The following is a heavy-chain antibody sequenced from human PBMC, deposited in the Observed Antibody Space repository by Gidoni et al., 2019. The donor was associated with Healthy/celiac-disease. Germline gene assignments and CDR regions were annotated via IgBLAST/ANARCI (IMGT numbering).Heavy chain of an antibody. CDR2: ISSSGSTI. D-gene: IGHD2-2*01. CDR3: ARSSRYCSSTSCYVGGGNWFDP. J-gene: IGHJ5*02. V-gene: IGHV3-48*03. Sequence: EVQLVESGGGLVQPGGSLRLSCAASGFTFSSYEMNWVRQAPGKGLELVSYISSSGSTIYYADSVKGRFTISRDNAKNSLYLQMNSLRAEDTAVYYCARSSRYCSSTSCYVGGGNWFDPWGQGTLVTVSS. CDR1: GFTFSSYE.